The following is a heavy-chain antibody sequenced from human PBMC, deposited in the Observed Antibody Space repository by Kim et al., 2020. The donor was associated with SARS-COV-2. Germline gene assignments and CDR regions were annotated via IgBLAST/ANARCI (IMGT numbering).Heavy chain of an antibody. CDR1: GFTFSSYA. CDR2: ISSNGGST. J-gene: IGHJ4*02. V-gene: IGHV3-64D*09. CDR3: VKDRPLGSTKNDKYFDY. D-gene: IGHD7-27*01. Sequence: GGSLRLSCSASGFTFSSYAMHWVRQAPGKGLEYVSAISSNGGSTYYADSVKGRFTISRDNSKNTLYLQMSSLRAEDTAVYYCVKDRPLGSTKNDKYFDYWGQGTLVTVSS.